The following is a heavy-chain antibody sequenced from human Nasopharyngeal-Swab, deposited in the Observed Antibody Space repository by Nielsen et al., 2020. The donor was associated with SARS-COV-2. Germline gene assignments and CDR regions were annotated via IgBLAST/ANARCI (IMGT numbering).Heavy chain of an antibody. CDR2: IWYDGSNK. CDR3: AKDLRGPYFF. Sequence: GESLKISCAASGFSFSTSGMHWVRQSPVKGLEWLTNIWYDGSNKYYADSVKGRFTVSSDNSKNTLFLEMDSLRAEDTAVYYCAKDLRGPYFFWGQGTLVTVSS. D-gene: IGHD2/OR15-2a*01. V-gene: IGHV3-30*02. J-gene: IGHJ4*02. CDR1: GFSFSTSG.